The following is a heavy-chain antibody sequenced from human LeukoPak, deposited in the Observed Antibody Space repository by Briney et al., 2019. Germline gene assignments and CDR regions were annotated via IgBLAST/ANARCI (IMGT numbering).Heavy chain of an antibody. D-gene: IGHD3-22*01. CDR3: ARTRSGYYPIDP. V-gene: IGHV1-8*03. Sequence: ASVTVSLKASGYTFTSYDINWVRQATGQGLEWMGWMNPNSGNTGYAQKFQGRVTITRNTSISTAYMELSSLRSEDTAVYYCARTRSGYYPIDPWGQGTLVTVSS. CDR1: GYTFTSYD. CDR2: MNPNSGNT. J-gene: IGHJ5*02.